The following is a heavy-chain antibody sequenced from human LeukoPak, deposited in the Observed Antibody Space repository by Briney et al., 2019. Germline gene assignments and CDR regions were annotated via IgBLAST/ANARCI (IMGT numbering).Heavy chain of an antibody. J-gene: IGHJ2*01. V-gene: IGHV4-59*01. D-gene: IGHD1-26*01. CDR1: GGSFSRYY. CDR3: ARDSGSTPGYWYFDL. Sequence: SETLSLTCTVSGGSFSRYYWSWIRQTPGKGLEWIGYFYYSGSTMYNPSLKSRVTISVDTSKNQFSLKLSSVTAADTAVYYCARDSGSTPGYWYFDLWGRGTLVSVSS. CDR2: FYYSGST.